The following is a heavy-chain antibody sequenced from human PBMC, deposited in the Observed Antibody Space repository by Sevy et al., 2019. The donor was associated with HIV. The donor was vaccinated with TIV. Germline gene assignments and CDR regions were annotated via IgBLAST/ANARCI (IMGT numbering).Heavy chain of an antibody. V-gene: IGHV3-30*01. Sequence: GGSLRLSCAASGFTFHGYAMHWVRQPPGKGLEWLASISYDGRDISNADSVKGRFTISRDNSKNTLFLQMNSLRPDDTAVYYCASRDSNHQCLIDHWGLGVLATVSS. J-gene: IGHJ4*02. D-gene: IGHD2-2*01. CDR3: ASRDSNHQCLIDH. CDR1: GFTFHGYA. CDR2: ISYDGRDI.